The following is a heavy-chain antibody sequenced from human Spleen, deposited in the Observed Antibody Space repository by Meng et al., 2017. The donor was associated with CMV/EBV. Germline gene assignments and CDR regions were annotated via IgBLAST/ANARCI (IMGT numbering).Heavy chain of an antibody. Sequence: QVQLQESGPGLGKPSGTLSLTSAGSGGSISSSNWWSWVRQPPGKGLEWIGEIYHSGSTNYNPSLKSRVTISVDKSKNQFSLKLSSVTAADTAVYYCASFPPPGKQWLVTDYWGQGTLVTVSS. V-gene: IGHV4-4*02. CDR1: GGSISSSNW. J-gene: IGHJ4*02. D-gene: IGHD6-19*01. CDR3: ASFPPPGKQWLVTDY. CDR2: IYHSGST.